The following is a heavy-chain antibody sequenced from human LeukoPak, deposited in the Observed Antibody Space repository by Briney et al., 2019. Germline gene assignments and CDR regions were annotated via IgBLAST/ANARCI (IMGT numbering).Heavy chain of an antibody. Sequence: SQTLSLTCTVSGGSISSGGYYWSWIRQHPGKGLEWIGYIYYSGSTYYNPSLKSRVTISVDTSKNQFSLKLSSVTAADTAEYYCARTTQLPERGDAFDIWGQGTMVTVSS. CDR1: GGSISSGGYY. CDR3: ARTTQLPERGDAFDI. J-gene: IGHJ3*02. D-gene: IGHD2-2*01. CDR2: IYYSGST. V-gene: IGHV4-31*03.